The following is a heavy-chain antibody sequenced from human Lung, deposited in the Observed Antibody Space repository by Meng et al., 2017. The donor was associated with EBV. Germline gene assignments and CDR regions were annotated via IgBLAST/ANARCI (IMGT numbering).Heavy chain of an antibody. J-gene: IGHJ4*02. V-gene: IGHV4-34*01. Sequence: QVHLQRGGVGLLRPSETLSLTCAGYGGSFSDYSWNWIRQSPGKGLEWIGEITHSGNTYYDPSLKSRVTISVDTSKNQFSLRLRSVTAADTAVYYCARGSAYNYDIDFWGQGNLVTVSS. CDR3: ARGSAYNYDIDF. CDR1: GGSFSDYS. CDR2: ITHSGNT. D-gene: IGHD5-18*01.